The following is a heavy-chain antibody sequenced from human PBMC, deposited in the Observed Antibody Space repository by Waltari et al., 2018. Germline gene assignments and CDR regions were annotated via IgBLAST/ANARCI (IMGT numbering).Heavy chain of an antibody. CDR2: IYYSGST. D-gene: IGHD4-17*01. Sequence: QLQLQESGPGLVKPSETLSLPCTVSGGSISRSSYYWGWICQPPGKGLEWIGSIYYSGSTYYNPSLKRRVTISVDTSKNQFSLKLSSVTAADTAVYYCARHKGDGDPDAFDIWGQGTMVTVSS. V-gene: IGHV4-39*01. CDR1: GGSISRSSYY. J-gene: IGHJ3*02. CDR3: ARHKGDGDPDAFDI.